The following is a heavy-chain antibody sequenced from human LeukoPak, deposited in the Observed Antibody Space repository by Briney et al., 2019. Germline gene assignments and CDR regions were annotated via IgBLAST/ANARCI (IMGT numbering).Heavy chain of an antibody. CDR3: ARVPQEQSYAWYFDL. CDR1: GFTFSSNY. D-gene: IGHD1/OR15-1a*01. CDR2: IYSGGST. J-gene: IGHJ2*01. Sequence: GGSLRLSCAASGFTFSSNYMSWVRQAPGKGLEWVSVIYSGGSTYYSDSVKGRFTISRDNSKNTLYLQRNSLRAEDTAVYYCARVPQEQSYAWYFDLWGRGTLVTVSS. V-gene: IGHV3-53*01.